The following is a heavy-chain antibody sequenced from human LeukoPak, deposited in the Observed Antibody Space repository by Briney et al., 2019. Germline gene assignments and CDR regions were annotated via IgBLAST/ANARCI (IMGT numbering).Heavy chain of an antibody. D-gene: IGHD2-21*02. CDR2: TYYSGST. CDR3: ARDPLTRFDP. Sequence: SETLSLTCTVSGGSISSSSYYWGWIRQPPGKGLEWIGSTYYSGSTYYNPSLKSRVTISVDTSKNQFSLKLSSVTAADTAVYYCARDPLTRFDPWGQGTLVTVSS. CDR1: GGSISSSSYY. J-gene: IGHJ5*02. V-gene: IGHV4-39*07.